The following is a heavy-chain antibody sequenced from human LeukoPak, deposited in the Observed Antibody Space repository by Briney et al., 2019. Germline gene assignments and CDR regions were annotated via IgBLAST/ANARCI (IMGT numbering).Heavy chain of an antibody. CDR3: AREGAPAAIYVHWFDP. CDR2: IWYDGSNK. J-gene: IGHJ5*02. Sequence: PGRSLRLSCAASGFTFSSYGMHWVRQAPGKGLEWVAVIWYDGSNKYYADSVKGRFTISRDNSKNTLYLQINSLRAEDTAVYYCAREGAPAAIYVHWFDPWGQGTLVTVSS. V-gene: IGHV3-33*01. D-gene: IGHD2-2*01. CDR1: GFTFSSYG.